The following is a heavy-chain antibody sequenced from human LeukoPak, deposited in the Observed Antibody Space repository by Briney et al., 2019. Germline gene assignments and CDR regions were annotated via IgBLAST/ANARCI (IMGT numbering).Heavy chain of an antibody. CDR2: IYPGDSDT. CDR1: GYNFTSYW. V-gene: IGHV5-51*01. J-gene: IGHJ4*02. CDR3: ARSAVQGGVWV. Sequence: GESLKISCKGSGYNFTSYWIGWVRRMPGKGLEWMGIIYPGDSDTRYSPSFQGQVTISADKSNGTAYLQWSSLKASDTAMYYCARSAVQGGVWVWGQGTLVTVSS. D-gene: IGHD3-16*01.